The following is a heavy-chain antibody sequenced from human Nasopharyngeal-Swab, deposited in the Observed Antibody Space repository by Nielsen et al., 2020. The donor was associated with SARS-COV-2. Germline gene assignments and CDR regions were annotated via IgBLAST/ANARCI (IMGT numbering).Heavy chain of an antibody. CDR1: RFTFSRWP. CDR2: VNQDGSRT. Sequence: GGSLRLSCVASRFTFSRWPMHWVRQAPGKGLVWVSRVNQDGSRTDYADSVRGRFTISRDNAKNTLYLQMNSLRVEDTAVYYCVKHQGSSSDQWGQGTLVTVSS. CDR3: VKHQGSSSDQ. J-gene: IGHJ4*02. V-gene: IGHV3-74*01.